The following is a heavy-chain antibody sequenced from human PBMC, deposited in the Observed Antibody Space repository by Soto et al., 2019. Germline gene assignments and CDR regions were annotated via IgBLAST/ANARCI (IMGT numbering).Heavy chain of an antibody. Sequence: QVQLQESGPGLVKPSQTLSLTCTVSGGSISSGGYYWSWIRQHPGKGLEWIGYIYYSGSTYYNLSLKGRVTISVDTSKNQFSLKLSSVTAADTAVYYCARGGAGGGMDYWGQGTLVTVSS. CDR3: ARGGAGGGMDY. CDR1: GGSISSGGYY. D-gene: IGHD3-16*01. J-gene: IGHJ4*02. V-gene: IGHV4-31*03. CDR2: IYYSGST.